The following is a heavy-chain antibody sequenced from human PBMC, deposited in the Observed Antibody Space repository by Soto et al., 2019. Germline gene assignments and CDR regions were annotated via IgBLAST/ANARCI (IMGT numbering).Heavy chain of an antibody. CDR1: GFTFSSYA. D-gene: IGHD3-22*01. CDR3: AKGHYYDSSGSVDY. Sequence: PGGSLRLSCAASGFTFSSYAMSWVRQAPGKGLEWVSAISGSGGSTYYADSVKGRFTISRDNSKNTLYLQMNSLRAEDTAVYYCAKGHYYDSSGSVDYRGQGTLVTVSS. J-gene: IGHJ4*02. V-gene: IGHV3-23*01. CDR2: ISGSGGST.